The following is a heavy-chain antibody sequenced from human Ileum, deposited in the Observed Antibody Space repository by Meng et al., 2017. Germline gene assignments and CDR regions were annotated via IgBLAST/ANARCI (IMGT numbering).Heavy chain of an antibody. J-gene: IGHJ4*02. Sequence: LVDFGGGVVRPGQSLRTSVAASAVPFSSYAMHWVRQAPGKGLEWGAVISYDGSNKYYADSVKGRFTISRENSKNTLYLQMNSLRAEDTAVYYCARDRYSSSSVFDYWGQGTLVTVSS. CDR1: AVPFSSYA. V-gene: IGHV3-30*08. CDR3: ARDRYSSSSVFDY. D-gene: IGHD6-6*01. CDR2: ISYDGSNK.